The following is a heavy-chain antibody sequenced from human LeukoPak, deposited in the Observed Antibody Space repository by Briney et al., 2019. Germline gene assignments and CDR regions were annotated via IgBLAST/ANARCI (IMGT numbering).Heavy chain of an antibody. V-gene: IGHV1-69*05. J-gene: IGHJ4*02. D-gene: IGHD2-15*01. CDR1: GGTFSSYA. CDR3: ARGGTALVLAPDFDY. Sequence: ASVKVSCKASGGTFSSYAIGWVRQAPGQGLEWMGGIIPIFGTANYAQKFQGRVTITTDESTSTAYMELSSLRSEDTAVYYCARGGTALVLAPDFDYWGQGTLVTVSS. CDR2: IIPIFGTA.